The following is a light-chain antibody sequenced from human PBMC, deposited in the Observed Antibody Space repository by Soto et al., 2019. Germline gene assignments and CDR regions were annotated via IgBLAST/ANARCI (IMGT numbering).Light chain of an antibody. CDR1: QSISSY. Sequence: DIQMTQSPSSLSASVGDRVAITCRASQSISSYLNWYQQKPGEAPKLLIYAASSLQGGVPSRFSGSGSGTDFTLTISRLEPEDFAVYYCQQYGSSGTCGQGTRWIS. J-gene: IGKJ1*01. CDR2: AAS. V-gene: IGKV1-39*01. CDR3: QQYGSSGT.